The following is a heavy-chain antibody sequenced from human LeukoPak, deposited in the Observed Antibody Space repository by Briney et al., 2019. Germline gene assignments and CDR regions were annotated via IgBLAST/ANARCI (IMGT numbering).Heavy chain of an antibody. D-gene: IGHD6-13*01. CDR3: ARKGRIVAAGAFDF. CDR2: IKQDGSEK. J-gene: IGHJ4*02. Sequence: GGSLRLSCAASGFSFSRYWLSWVRQAPGKGLQWVASIKQDGSEKDYVDSVRGRFTISRDNDKNSVYLQMRSMRAEDTAVYYCARKGRIVAAGAFDFWGQGTLVTVSS. V-gene: IGHV3-7*03. CDR1: GFSFSRYW.